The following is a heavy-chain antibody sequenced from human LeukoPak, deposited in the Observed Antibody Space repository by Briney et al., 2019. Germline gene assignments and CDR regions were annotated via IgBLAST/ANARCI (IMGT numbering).Heavy chain of an antibody. CDR2: IYYSGST. Sequence: SETLSLTCTVSGGSISSYYWSWIRQPPGKGLEWIGSIYYSGSTYYNPSPKSRVTISVDTSKNQFSLKLSSVTAADTAVYYCARDLGDGYPYFDYWGQGTLVTVSS. D-gene: IGHD5-24*01. CDR3: ARDLGDGYPYFDY. V-gene: IGHV4-39*07. J-gene: IGHJ4*02. CDR1: GGSISSYY.